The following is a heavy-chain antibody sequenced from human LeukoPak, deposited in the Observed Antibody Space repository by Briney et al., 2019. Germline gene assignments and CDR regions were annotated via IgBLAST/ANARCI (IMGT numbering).Heavy chain of an antibody. D-gene: IGHD3-3*01. CDR3: ARDRSPGAIFGVAWI. J-gene: IGHJ3*02. CDR2: ISSNGGST. V-gene: IGHV3-64*01. CDR1: GFTFSSYA. Sequence: GGSLRLSCAASGFTFSSYAMHWVRQAPGKGLEYVSAISSNGGSTYYANSVKGRFTISRDNSKNTLYLQMGSLRAEDMAVYYCARDRSPGAIFGVAWIWGQGTMVTVSS.